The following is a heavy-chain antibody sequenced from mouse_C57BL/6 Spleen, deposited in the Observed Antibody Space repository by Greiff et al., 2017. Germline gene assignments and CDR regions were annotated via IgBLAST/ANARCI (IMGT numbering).Heavy chain of an antibody. J-gene: IGHJ2*01. CDR3: ARRGDITTVVADY. V-gene: IGHV1-64*01. CDR1: GYTFTSYW. Sequence: QVQLQQSGAELVKPGASVKLSCKASGYTFTSYWMHWVQQRPGQGLEWIGMIHPNSGSTNYNEKFKSKATLTVDKSSSTAYMQLSSLTSEDSAVYNCARRGDITTVVADYWGQGTTRTVSS. CDR2: IHPNSGST. D-gene: IGHD1-1*01.